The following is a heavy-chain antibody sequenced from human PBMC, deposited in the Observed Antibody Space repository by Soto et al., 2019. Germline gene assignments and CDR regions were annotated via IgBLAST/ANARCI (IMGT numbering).Heavy chain of an antibody. V-gene: IGHV1-18*01. D-gene: IGHD3-10*01. J-gene: IGHJ5*02. CDR1: GYTFTSYG. CDR3: AINSLWFGELIP. Sequence: ASVKVSCKASGYTFTSYGISWVRQAPGQGLEWMGWISAYNGNTNYAQKLQGRVTMTTDTSTSTAYMELRSLGSDDTAVYYCAINSLWFGELIPWGQGTLVTVSS. CDR2: ISAYNGNT.